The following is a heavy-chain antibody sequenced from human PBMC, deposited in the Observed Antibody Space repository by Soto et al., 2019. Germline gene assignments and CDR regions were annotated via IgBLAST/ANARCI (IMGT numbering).Heavy chain of an antibody. D-gene: IGHD3-22*01. V-gene: IGHV4-30-4*01. CDR1: GGSISSGDNY. Sequence: QVQLQESGPGLVKPSQTLSLTCTVSGGSISSGDNYWSWIRQPPGKGLEWIGYIYYSGSTYYNPSLKSRVTISVDTSKNQFSLKLSSVTAADTAVYFCARATYDYDSSGYYYDFDYWGQGTLVTVSS. J-gene: IGHJ4*02. CDR2: IYYSGST. CDR3: ARATYDYDSSGYYYDFDY.